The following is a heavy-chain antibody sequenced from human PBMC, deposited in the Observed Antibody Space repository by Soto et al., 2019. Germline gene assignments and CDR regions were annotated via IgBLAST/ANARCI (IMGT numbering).Heavy chain of an antibody. CDR1: GGSFSGYY. CDR2: INHSGST. V-gene: IGHV4-34*01. CDR3: ARGRDSYDSSGYQIY. J-gene: IGHJ4*02. Sequence: SETLSLTCAVYGGSFSGYYWSWIRQPPGKGLEWIGEINHSGSTNYNPSLKSRVTISVDTSKNQFSLKLSSVTAADTAVYYCARGRDSYDSSGYQIYWGQGTMVTVSS. D-gene: IGHD3-22*01.